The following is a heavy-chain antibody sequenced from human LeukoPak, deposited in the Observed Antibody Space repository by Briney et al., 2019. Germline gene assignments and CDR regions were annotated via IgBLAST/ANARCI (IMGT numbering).Heavy chain of an antibody. CDR3: ARGLREAAADGY. CDR2: MNPHSLNK. D-gene: IGHD6-13*01. J-gene: IGHJ4*02. Sequence: GASVKVSCKASGYTFTSYDINWVRQATGQGLEWGGGMNPHSLNKGCTQKFQGRDTMTRDTAISTAYMELSSLRAEDTAVYYCARGLREAAADGYWVQGTLVTVSS. V-gene: IGHV1-8*01. CDR1: GYTFTSYD.